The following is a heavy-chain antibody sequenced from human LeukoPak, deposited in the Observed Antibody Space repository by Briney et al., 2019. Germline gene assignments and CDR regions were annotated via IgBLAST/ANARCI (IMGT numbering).Heavy chain of an antibody. V-gene: IGHV4-59*01. J-gene: IGHJ6*02. CDR2: IYYSGIT. CDR1: GGSISSYY. Sequence: SETLSLTCTVSGGSISSYYWSWIRQPPGKGLEWIGYIYYSGITNYNPSLESRVTIPVDTSKNQFSLKLRSVTAADTAVYYFALEMFYYDSSGYYPSDSYGMDVSGQGTTVTVSS. CDR3: ALEMFYYDSSGYYPSDSYGMDV. D-gene: IGHD3-22*01.